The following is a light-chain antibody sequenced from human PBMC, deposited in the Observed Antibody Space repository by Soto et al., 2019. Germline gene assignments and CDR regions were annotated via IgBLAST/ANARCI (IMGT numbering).Light chain of an antibody. Sequence: TQPASVSGSRGQSITISCTGTSSDVGGYNYVSWYQQHPGKAPKLMIYDVSDRPSGVSNRFSGSKSGNTASLTISGLQAEDEADYFCSSYTSSSTPFVFGTGTKVTVL. J-gene: IGLJ1*01. CDR3: SSYTSSSTPFV. V-gene: IGLV2-14*03. CDR1: SSDVGGYNY. CDR2: DVS.